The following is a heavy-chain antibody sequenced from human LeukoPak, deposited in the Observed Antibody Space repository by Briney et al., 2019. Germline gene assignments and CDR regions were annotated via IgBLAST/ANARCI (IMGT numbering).Heavy chain of an antibody. Sequence: PGRSLRLSCAASGFTFSSYAMHWVRQAPGQGLEWMGIINPSGGSTSYAQKFQGRVTMTRDTSTSTVYMELSSLRSEDTAVYYCARVRQTDDYVWGSHPFDPWGQGTLVTVSS. CDR2: INPSGGST. D-gene: IGHD3-16*02. V-gene: IGHV1-46*01. CDR1: GFTFSSYA. J-gene: IGHJ5*02. CDR3: ARVRQTDDYVWGSHPFDP.